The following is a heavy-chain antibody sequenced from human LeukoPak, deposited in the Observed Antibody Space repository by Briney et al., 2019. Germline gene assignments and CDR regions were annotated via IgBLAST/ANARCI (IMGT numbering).Heavy chain of an antibody. CDR2: INPNSGGT. CDR3: ARARRTIFGVVIIPFDY. V-gene: IGHV1-2*06. J-gene: IGHJ4*02. D-gene: IGHD3-3*01. CDR1: GYTFTGYY. Sequence: ASVKVSCKGSGYTFTGYYMHWVRQAPGQGLEWMGRINPNSGGTNYAQKFQGRVTMNRDTSISTAYMELSRLRSDDTAVYYCARARRTIFGVVIIPFDYWGQGTLVTVSS.